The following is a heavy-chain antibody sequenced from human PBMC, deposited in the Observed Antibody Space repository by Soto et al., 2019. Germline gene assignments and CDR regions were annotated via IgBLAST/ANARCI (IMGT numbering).Heavy chain of an antibody. CDR2: IYYSGST. CDR1: GGSVSSGSYY. CDR3: ARGVIRYFDWLFPWFDP. Sequence: SETLSLTCTVSGGSVSSGSYYWSWIRQPPGKGLEWIGYIYYSGSTNYNPSLKSRVTISVDTSKNHFSLKLSSVTAADTAVYFCARGVIRYFDWLFPWFDPWGQGTLVTVSS. V-gene: IGHV4-61*01. J-gene: IGHJ5*02. D-gene: IGHD3-9*01.